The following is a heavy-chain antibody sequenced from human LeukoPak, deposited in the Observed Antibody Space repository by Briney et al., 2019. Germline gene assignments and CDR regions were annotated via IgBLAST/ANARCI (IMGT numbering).Heavy chain of an antibody. CDR2: INPNSGGT. Sequence: ASVKVSCKASGYTFTGYYMHWVRQAPGQGLEWMGWINPNSGGTNYTQKFQGRVTMTRDTSISTAYMELSRLRSDDTAVYYCARSIANYYYDSDWGQGTLVTVSS. V-gene: IGHV1-2*02. CDR1: GYTFTGYY. D-gene: IGHD3-22*01. J-gene: IGHJ4*02. CDR3: ARSIANYYYDSD.